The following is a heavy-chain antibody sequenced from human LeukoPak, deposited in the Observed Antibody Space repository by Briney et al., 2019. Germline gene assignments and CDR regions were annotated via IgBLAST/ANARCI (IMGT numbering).Heavy chain of an antibody. Sequence: PSETLSLTCAVYGGSFSGYYWSWIRQPPGKGLEWIGEINHSGSTNYNPSLKSRVTISVDTSKNQFSLKLSSVTAADTAVYYCARVGQYYDILTGYWDFYFDYWGQGTPVTVSS. V-gene: IGHV4-34*01. CDR3: ARVGQYYDILTGYWDFYFDY. J-gene: IGHJ4*02. CDR1: GGSFSGYY. D-gene: IGHD3-9*01. CDR2: INHSGST.